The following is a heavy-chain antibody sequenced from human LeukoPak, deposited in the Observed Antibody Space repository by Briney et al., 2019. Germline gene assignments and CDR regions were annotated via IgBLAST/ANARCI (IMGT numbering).Heavy chain of an antibody. V-gene: IGHV1-69*02. D-gene: IGHD1-26*01. Sequence: EASVKVSCKASGGTFSSYTISWVRQAPGRGLEWMGRIILILGIANYAQKFQGRVTITADKSTSTAYMELSSLRSEDTAVYYCARCRGSSKPPDYWGQGTLVTVSS. CDR2: IILILGIA. J-gene: IGHJ4*02. CDR1: GGTFSSYT. CDR3: ARCRGSSKPPDY.